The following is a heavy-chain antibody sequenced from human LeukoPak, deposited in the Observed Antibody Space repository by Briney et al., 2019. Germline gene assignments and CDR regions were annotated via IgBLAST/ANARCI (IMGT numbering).Heavy chain of an antibody. V-gene: IGHV3-30*02. J-gene: IGHJ6*03. Sequence: GGSLRLSCAASGVTFSSHGMHWVRQAPGKGLEWVAFIRYDGSNKYYADSVKGRFTISRDNSKNTLYLQMNSLRAEDTAVYYCAKVVGRFLEWLPLDAYYYYMDVWGKGTTVTVSS. CDR3: AKVVGRFLEWLPLDAYYYYMDV. CDR1: GVTFSSHG. D-gene: IGHD3-3*01. CDR2: IRYDGSNK.